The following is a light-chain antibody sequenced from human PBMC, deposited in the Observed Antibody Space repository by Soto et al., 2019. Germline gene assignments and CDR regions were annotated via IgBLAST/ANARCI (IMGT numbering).Light chain of an antibody. J-gene: IGLJ2*01. CDR2: EVS. V-gene: IGLV2-23*02. Sequence: QSALTQPASVSGSPGQSITISCTGTSSDVGSYNLVSWYQQHPGKAPKLMNYEVSKRPSGVSNRFSGSKSGNTASLTISGLQAEDEADYYCCSYAGSSTVFGGGTQLTVL. CDR3: CSYAGSSTV. CDR1: SSDVGSYNL.